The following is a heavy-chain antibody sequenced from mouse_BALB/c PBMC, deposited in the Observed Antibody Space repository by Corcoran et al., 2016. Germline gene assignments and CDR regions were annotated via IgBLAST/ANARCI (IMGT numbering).Heavy chain of an antibody. CDR1: GFNIKDTY. CDR2: IDPANGNT. Sequence: EVQLQQSGAELVKTGASVKLSCTASGFNIKDTYMHWVKQRAEQGMEWIGRIDPANGNTKYDTKFQGKATITADTSSNTAYLQLSSLTSEDTAVYYCARWDWYFDVWGAGTTVTVSS. J-gene: IGHJ1*01. CDR3: ARWDWYFDV. V-gene: IGHV14-3*02.